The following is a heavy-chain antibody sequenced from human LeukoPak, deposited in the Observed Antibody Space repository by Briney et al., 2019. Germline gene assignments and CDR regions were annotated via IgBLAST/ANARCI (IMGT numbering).Heavy chain of an antibody. CDR1: GFTFSSYG. V-gene: IGHV3-30*02. CDR2: IRYDGSNK. CDR3: ARDGYASGSTDY. J-gene: IGHJ4*02. Sequence: GGSLRLSCAASGFTFSSYGMHWVRQAPGKGLEWVTFIRYDGSNKYYADSVKGRFTISRDNSKNTLYLQMNSLRAEDTAVYYCARDGYASGSTDYWGQGTLVTVSS. D-gene: IGHD3-10*01.